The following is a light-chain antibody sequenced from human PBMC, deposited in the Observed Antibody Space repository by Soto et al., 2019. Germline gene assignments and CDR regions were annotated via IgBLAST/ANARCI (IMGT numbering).Light chain of an antibody. V-gene: IGLV2-14*01. CDR3: SSYTSSSTRI. J-gene: IGLJ1*01. CDR2: EVS. Sequence: QSALTQPASVSGSLGQSITISCTGTSSDVGGYNYVSWYQQHPGKAPKLMIYEVSNRPSGVSNRFSGSKSGNTASLTISGLQAEEEADYYCSSYTSSSTRIFGTGTKLTVL. CDR1: SSDVGGYNY.